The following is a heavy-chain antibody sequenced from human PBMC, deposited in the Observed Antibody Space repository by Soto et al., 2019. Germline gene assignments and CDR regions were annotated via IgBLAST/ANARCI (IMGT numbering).Heavy chain of an antibody. J-gene: IGHJ5*02. Sequence: GGSLRLSCAASGFTFSNAWMNWVRQAPGKGLEWVSSISGGGGSTYYGDSVKGRFTISRDNSKNTLYLQINSLRADDTAVYYCAKQAVVVAATPWFDPWGQGTLVTSPQ. CDR3: AKQAVVVAATPWFDP. CDR1: GFTFSNAW. D-gene: IGHD2-15*01. CDR2: ISGGGGST. V-gene: IGHV3-23*01.